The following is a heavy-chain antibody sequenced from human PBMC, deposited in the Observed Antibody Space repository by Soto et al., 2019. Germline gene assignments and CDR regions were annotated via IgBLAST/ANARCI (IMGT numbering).Heavy chain of an antibody. D-gene: IGHD1-1*01. J-gene: IGHJ5*02. CDR2: ISGYNGNT. CDR1: GYTFTSYG. V-gene: IGHV1-18*01. CDR3: ARDEGYKSSDGGWFDP. Sequence: QVQLVQSGAEVKKPGASVKVSCKSSGYTFTSYGISWVRQAPGQGLEWMGWISGYNGNTNDAQKLQGRVTMTTDTSTSTAYMGLRSLRSDDTAVYYCARDEGYKSSDGGWFDPWGPGTLVTVSS.